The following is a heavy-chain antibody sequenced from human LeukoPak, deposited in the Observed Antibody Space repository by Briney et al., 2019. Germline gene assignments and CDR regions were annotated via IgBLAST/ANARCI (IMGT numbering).Heavy chain of an antibody. CDR1: GFTFSSYA. Sequence: GSLRLSCAASGFTFSSYAMSWVRQAPGKGLEWVSAISGSGGSTYYADSVKGRFTISRDNSKNTLYLQMNSLRAEDTAVYYCAKDPVHYDFWSGYYNRYYYYGMDVWGQGTTVTVSS. CDR3: AKDPVHYDFWSGYYNRYYYYGMDV. J-gene: IGHJ6*02. CDR2: ISGSGGST. V-gene: IGHV3-23*01. D-gene: IGHD3-3*01.